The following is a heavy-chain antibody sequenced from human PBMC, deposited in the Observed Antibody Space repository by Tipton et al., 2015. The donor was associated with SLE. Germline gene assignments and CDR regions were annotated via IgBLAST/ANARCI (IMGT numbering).Heavy chain of an antibody. J-gene: IGHJ4*02. CDR1: GGSITRGAYY. CDR2: ISDSGTL. V-gene: IGHV4-31*03. D-gene: IGHD6-13*01. Sequence: TLSLTCTVSGGSITRGAYYWGWIRQHPGKGLEWIGYISDSGTLYYNPSLKSRVTISVDRSKNQFSLNLSSVTAADTAVYYCARDLGMGSSPKRGYFDYWGQGTLVTVSS. CDR3: ARDLGMGSSPKRGYFDY.